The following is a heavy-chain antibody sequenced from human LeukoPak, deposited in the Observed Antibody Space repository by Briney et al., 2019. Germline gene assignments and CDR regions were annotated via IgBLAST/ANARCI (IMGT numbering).Heavy chain of an antibody. CDR3: ARGTAPSADY. Sequence: GGSLRLSCAASGFTLIDYYVSWIRQAPGKGLEWVAYISSSSSYTNYADSVKGRFTISRDNAKNSVHLQMNSLRAEDTAVYYCARGTAPSADYWGRGTLATVSS. CDR1: GFTLIDYY. V-gene: IGHV3-11*05. D-gene: IGHD2-21*02. J-gene: IGHJ4*02. CDR2: ISSSSSYT.